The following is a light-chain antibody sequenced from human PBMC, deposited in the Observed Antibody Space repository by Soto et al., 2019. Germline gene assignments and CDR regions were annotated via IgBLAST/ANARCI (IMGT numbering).Light chain of an antibody. J-gene: IGKJ5*01. CDR3: QQRSNWIT. CDR2: DAS. V-gene: IGKV3-11*01. CDR1: ESVSTN. Sequence: EIVMTQSPATLSLSPGERATLSCRASESVSTNLAWYQQKAGQAPRLLIYDASNRATGIPARFSGSGSGTDFTLTISSLESEDFAVYYCQQRSNWITFGQGTRLEIK.